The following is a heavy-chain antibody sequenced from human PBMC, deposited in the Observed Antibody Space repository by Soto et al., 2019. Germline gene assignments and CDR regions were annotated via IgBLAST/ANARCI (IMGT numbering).Heavy chain of an antibody. V-gene: IGHV1-18*01. D-gene: IGHD6-19*01. Sequence: ASVKVSCKASGDTFTSYGISWVRHAPGQGLEWMGWISAYNGNTKYAQELQGRVTMTTDTSTSTAYMELRSLRSDDTAVYHCARDEAVAGMWFDPWGQGTLVTVSS. CDR3: ARDEAVAGMWFDP. CDR2: ISAYNGNT. CDR1: GDTFTSYG. J-gene: IGHJ5*02.